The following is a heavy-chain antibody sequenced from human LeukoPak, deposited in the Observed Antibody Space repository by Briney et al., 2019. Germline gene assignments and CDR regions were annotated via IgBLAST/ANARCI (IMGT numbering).Heavy chain of an antibody. CDR3: AKDQNFVGWGDGYNSWFDY. CDR2: IRYDGSNK. Sequence: GGSLRLSCAASGFAFNTYAMHWVRQAPGKGLEWVAFIRYDGSNKYYADSVKGRFTISRDNSKNTLYLQMNSLRAEDTAVYYCAKDQNFVGWGDGYNSWFDYWGQGTLVTVSS. D-gene: IGHD5-24*01. J-gene: IGHJ4*02. CDR1: GFAFNTYA. V-gene: IGHV3-30*02.